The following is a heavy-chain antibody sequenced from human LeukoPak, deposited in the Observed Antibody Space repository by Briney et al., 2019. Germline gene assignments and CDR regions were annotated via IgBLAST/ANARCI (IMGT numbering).Heavy chain of an antibody. CDR2: ISSSSSYI. CDR3: ARDGIYYDTSGYSSFRTFDI. D-gene: IGHD3-22*01. J-gene: IGHJ3*02. V-gene: IGHV3-21*01. Sequence: PGGSLRLSCAASGFTFSSYSMNWVRQAPGKGLEWVSSISSSSSYIYYADSVKGRFTISRDNAKNSLYLQMNSLRAEDTAVYYCARDGIYYDTSGYSSFRTFDIWGQGTMVIVSS. CDR1: GFTFSSYS.